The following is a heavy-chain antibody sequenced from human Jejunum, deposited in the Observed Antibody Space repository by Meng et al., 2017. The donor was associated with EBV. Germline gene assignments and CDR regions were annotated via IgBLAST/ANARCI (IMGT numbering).Heavy chain of an antibody. Sequence: VERVQAGAEVKKPGSSVKLSCKASGDTFTSHGVGWVRLAPGQGPEWLGGIIPVFGTANYPLRFQDRVTITADKSTNTGYMELGGLRSDDTAVYYCARLFCGDDCFSTYYFDSWGQGTLVTVSS. D-gene: IGHD2-21*01. CDR2: IIPVFGTA. J-gene: IGHJ4*02. CDR1: GDTFTSHG. V-gene: IGHV1-69*06. CDR3: ARLFCGDDCFSTYYFDS.